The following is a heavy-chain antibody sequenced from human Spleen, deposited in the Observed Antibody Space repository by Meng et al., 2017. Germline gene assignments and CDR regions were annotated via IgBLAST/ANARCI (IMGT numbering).Heavy chain of an antibody. CDR2: INPKSGDT. V-gene: IGHV1-2*02. J-gene: IGHJ4*02. Sequence: QVQLVQSGAEVKKPRASVSGSWEASGYTLIDYYIQWVRQAPGQGLEWMGWINPKSGDTHYAQKFQARVTMTGDTSISTAYMELSGLRSDDTAMYYCARDEDISAAGKLFGDYWGQGTLVTVSS. D-gene: IGHD6-25*01. CDR3: ARDEDISAAGKLFGDY. CDR1: GYTLIDYY.